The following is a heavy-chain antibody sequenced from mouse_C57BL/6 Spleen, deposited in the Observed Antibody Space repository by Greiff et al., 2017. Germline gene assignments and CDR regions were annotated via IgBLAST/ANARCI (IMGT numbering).Heavy chain of an antibody. CDR2: ISGGGGNT. V-gene: IGHV5-9*01. Sequence: EVQGVESGGGLVKPGGSLKLSCAASGFTFSSYTMSWVRQTPEKRLEWVATISGGGGNTYYPDSVKGRFTISRDNAKNTLYLQMSSLRSEDTALYYCARHSGSSLFDYWGQGTTLTVSS. CDR3: ARHSGSSLFDY. CDR1: GFTFSSYT. J-gene: IGHJ2*01. D-gene: IGHD1-1*01.